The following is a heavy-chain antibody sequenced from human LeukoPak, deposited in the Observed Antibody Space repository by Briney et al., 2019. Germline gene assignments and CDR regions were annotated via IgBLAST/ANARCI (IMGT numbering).Heavy chain of an antibody. CDR1: GGSFSGYY. V-gene: IGHV4-34*01. Sequence: PSETLSLTCAVYGGSFSGYYWSWIRQPPGKGLEWIGEINHSGSTNYNPSLKSRVTISVDTSKNQFSLKLSSVTAADTAVYYCARVGTYDSSGYYYYFDYWGQGTLVTVSS. CDR3: ARVGTYDSSGYYYYFDY. J-gene: IGHJ4*02. CDR2: INHSGST. D-gene: IGHD3-22*01.